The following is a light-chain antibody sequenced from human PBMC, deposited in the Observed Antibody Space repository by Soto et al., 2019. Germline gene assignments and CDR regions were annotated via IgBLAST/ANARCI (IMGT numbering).Light chain of an antibody. CDR1: QSITTC. V-gene: IGKV1-5*01. CDR2: DAS. Sequence: DIQMTQSPSTLSASVGDRVTITCRASQSITTCLAWYQQKPGKAPNLLIYDASNLENGVPSRFSGSGSGTEFTLTISSLQPDDFATYYCQQYNSYLCTFGQGTRLDIK. J-gene: IGKJ1*01. CDR3: QQYNSYLCT.